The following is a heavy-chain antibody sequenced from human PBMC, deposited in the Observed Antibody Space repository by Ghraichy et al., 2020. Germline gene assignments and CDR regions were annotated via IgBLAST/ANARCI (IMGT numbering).Heavy chain of an antibody. CDR3: ATARYCAGGSCPRYFDS. V-gene: IGHV4-34*01. J-gene: IGHJ4*02. CDR2: INHGGST. CDR1: GESFSAYF. Sequence: SETLSLTCDVYGESFSAYFRSWIRQPPGKGLGWIGEINHGGSTNYNPSLKRRVTISVDTSKNQFSLRLSSVTAADTAVYYCATARYCAGGSCPRYFDSWGQGTLVTVSS. D-gene: IGHD2-15*01.